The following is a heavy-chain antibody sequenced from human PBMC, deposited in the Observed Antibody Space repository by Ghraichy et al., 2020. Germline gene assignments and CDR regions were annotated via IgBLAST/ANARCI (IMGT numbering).Heavy chain of an antibody. D-gene: IGHD2-15*01. J-gene: IGHJ4*02. CDR1: GFTFSSYS. CDR3: ARGDCSGGSCHSPDY. V-gene: IGHV3-21*01. CDR2: LSTSSTYI. Sequence: GGSLRLSCAASGFTFSSYSMNWVRQAPGKGLEWVSSLSTSSTYIYYAESVKGRFTISRDNAKNSLYLQMNSLRAEDTAVYYCARGDCSGGSCHSPDYWGQGNLITVSS.